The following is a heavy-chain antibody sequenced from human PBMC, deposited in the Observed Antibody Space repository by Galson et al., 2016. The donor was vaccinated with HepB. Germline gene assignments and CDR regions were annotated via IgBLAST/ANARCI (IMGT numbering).Heavy chain of an antibody. CDR2: ISSSSSDI. CDR3: ARDLIAAAGRTFYYYYYYMGV. J-gene: IGHJ6*03. V-gene: IGHV3-21*01. Sequence: SLRLSCAASGFTFSYYSMNWVRQAPGKGLEWVSSISSSSSDIYYADSAKGRFTISRDNAKNSLYLQMNSLRAEDTAVYYCARDLIAAAGRTFYYYYYYMGVWGKGTPVTVSS. D-gene: IGHD6-13*01. CDR1: GFTFSYYS.